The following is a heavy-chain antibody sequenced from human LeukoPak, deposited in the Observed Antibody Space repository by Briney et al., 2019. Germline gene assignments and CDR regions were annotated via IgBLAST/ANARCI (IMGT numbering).Heavy chain of an antibody. CDR1: GFTFSTYS. CDR3: ARGSTYYDSSGQVPFDY. J-gene: IGHJ4*02. CDR2: ISSSSSTI. V-gene: IGHV3-48*01. D-gene: IGHD3-22*01. Sequence: PGGSLRLSCAASGFTFSTYSMNWVRQAPGKGLEWVSYISSSSSTIYYADCVKGRFTISRDNAKNSLYLQMNSLRAEDTAVYYCARGSTYYDSSGQVPFDYWGQGTLVTVSS.